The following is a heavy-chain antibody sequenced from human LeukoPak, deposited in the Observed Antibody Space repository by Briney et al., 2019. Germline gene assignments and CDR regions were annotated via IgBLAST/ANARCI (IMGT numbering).Heavy chain of an antibody. V-gene: IGHV3-21*01. CDR1: GFTFSSYS. D-gene: IGHD5-18*01. Sequence: PGGSLRLSCAASGFTFSSYSMNWVRQAPGKGLEWVSSISSSSSYIYYADSVKGRFTISRDNAKNSLYLQMNSLRAEDTAVYYCAREGWDTAMVDYWGQGTLVTVSS. CDR3: AREGWDTAMVDY. J-gene: IGHJ4*02. CDR2: ISSSSSYI.